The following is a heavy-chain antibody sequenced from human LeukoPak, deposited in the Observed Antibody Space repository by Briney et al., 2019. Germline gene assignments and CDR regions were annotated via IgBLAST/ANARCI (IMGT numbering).Heavy chain of an antibody. CDR1: GFTVNSNY. CDR3: ARGGDGYNSYPFDY. CDR2: IYSDGRI. V-gene: IGHV3-53*01. J-gene: IGHJ4*02. Sequence: GGSLRLSCVASGFTVNSNYMSWVRQAPGKGLEYVSVIYSDGRIYYADSVKGRFTISRENSRNTLYLQMNSLRAEDTAVYYCARGGDGYNSYPFDYWGQGTLVTVSS. D-gene: IGHD5-24*01.